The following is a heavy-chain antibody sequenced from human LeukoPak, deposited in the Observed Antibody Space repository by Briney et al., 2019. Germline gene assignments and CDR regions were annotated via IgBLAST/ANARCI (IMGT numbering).Heavy chain of an antibody. V-gene: IGHV3-66*01. D-gene: IGHD5-24*01. CDR2: ICSGGST. CDR1: GFTVSSNC. Sequence: PGGSLRLSCAASGFTVSSNCVNWVRQAPGKGLKWVSVICSGGSTNYADSVKGRFTISRDNSKNTLYLQMNSLRAEDTAMYYCARGRNGFFDYWGHGTLVTVSS. CDR3: ARGRNGFFDY. J-gene: IGHJ4*01.